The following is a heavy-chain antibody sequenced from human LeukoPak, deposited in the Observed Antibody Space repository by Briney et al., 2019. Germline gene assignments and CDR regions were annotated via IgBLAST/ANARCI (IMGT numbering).Heavy chain of an antibody. CDR2: IYASGST. CDR1: GGSISSYY. Sequence: SGTLSLTCTVSGGSISSYYWSWIRQPAGKGLEWIGRIYASGSTDYNPSLKSRVTISVDTSKNQFSLKLSSVTAADTAVYYCARYYSSSSCYDNWGQGILVTVSS. V-gene: IGHV4-4*07. J-gene: IGHJ4*02. CDR3: ARYYSSSSCYDN. D-gene: IGHD2-2*01.